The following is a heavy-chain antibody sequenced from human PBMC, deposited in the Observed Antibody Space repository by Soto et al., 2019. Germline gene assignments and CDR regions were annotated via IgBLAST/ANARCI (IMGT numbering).Heavy chain of an antibody. D-gene: IGHD3-10*01. CDR3: AKDLASSGFRELLSKLFDD. Sequence: QVQLVESGGGVVQPGRSLRLSCAASGFTFSSYGMHWVRQAPGKGLEWVAVISYDGSNKYYADSVKGRFTISRDNSKNTLQLQINSLRAEDTAVYYCAKDLASSGFRELLSKLFDDWGQGTLVTVSS. V-gene: IGHV3-30*18. J-gene: IGHJ4*02. CDR1: GFTFSSYG. CDR2: ISYDGSNK.